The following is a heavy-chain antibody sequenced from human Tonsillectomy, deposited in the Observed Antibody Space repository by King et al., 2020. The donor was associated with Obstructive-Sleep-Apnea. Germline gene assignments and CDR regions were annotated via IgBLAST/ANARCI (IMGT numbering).Heavy chain of an antibody. CDR1: GGSFSGYY. CDR2: INHSGST. CDR3: ARGQMGHWFXP. V-gene: IGHV4-34*01. D-gene: IGHD1-26*01. Sequence: VQLQQWGAGLLKPSETLSLTCAVYGGSFSGYYWSWIRQPPGKGLEWIGEINHSGSTNYNPSLKSRVTISVDTSKNQFSLKLSSVTAADTAVYYCARGQMGHWFXPWXQGTLVTVSS. J-gene: IGHJ5*02.